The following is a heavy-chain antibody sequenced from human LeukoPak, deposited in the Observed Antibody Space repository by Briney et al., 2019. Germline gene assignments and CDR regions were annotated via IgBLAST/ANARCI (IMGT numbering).Heavy chain of an antibody. J-gene: IGHJ6*02. D-gene: IGHD6-19*01. CDR3: ARLGGGGWYNLGPGSPYGMDV. Sequence: ASVKVSCKASGYTFTSYGISWVRQAPGQGLEWMRRISAYNGNTNYAQKLQGRVTMTTDTSTSTAYMELRSLRSDDTAVYYCARLGGGGWYNLGPGSPYGMDVWGQGTTVTVSS. V-gene: IGHV1-18*01. CDR1: GYTFTSYG. CDR2: ISAYNGNT.